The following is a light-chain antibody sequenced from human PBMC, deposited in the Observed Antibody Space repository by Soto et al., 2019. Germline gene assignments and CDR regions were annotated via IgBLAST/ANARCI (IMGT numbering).Light chain of an antibody. Sequence: VLTQPPSVSGAPGQRVTISCTGSSSNIGTGYDVHWYQQLPGTAPRLLIYGNSNRPSGVPDRFSGSKSGTSASLAITGLQAEDEADYYCQSFDSSRFYVFGTGTKVTVL. V-gene: IGLV1-40*01. CDR3: QSFDSSRFYV. J-gene: IGLJ1*01. CDR2: GNS. CDR1: SSNIGTGYD.